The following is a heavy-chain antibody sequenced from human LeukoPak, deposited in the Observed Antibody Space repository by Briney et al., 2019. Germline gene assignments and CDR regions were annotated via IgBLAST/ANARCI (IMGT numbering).Heavy chain of an antibody. V-gene: IGHV3-21*01. CDR3: AREMYSSSWSYYFDY. J-gene: IGHJ4*02. D-gene: IGHD6-13*01. CDR2: ISSSSSYI. CDR1: GFTFSTYS. Sequence: KSGGSLRLSCAAPGFTFSTYSMNWVRQAPGKGLEWVSSISSSSSYIYYADSVKGRFTISRDNAKNSLYLQMNSLRAEDTAVYYCAREMYSSSWSYYFDYWGQGTLVTVSS.